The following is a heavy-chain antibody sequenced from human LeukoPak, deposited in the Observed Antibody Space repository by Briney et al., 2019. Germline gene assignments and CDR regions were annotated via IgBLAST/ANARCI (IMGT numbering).Heavy chain of an antibody. V-gene: IGHV3-23*01. CDR2: ISGSGAST. J-gene: IGHJ4*02. CDR3: AKDSWQWLATGGFDY. Sequence: GGSLRLSCAASGFTFSSYAMSWVRQAPGKGLEWVSAISGSGASTYYADSVKGRFTISRDNSKNTLYLQMNSLRAEDTAVYYCAKDSWQWLATGGFDYWGQGTLVTVSS. CDR1: GFTFSSYA. D-gene: IGHD6-19*01.